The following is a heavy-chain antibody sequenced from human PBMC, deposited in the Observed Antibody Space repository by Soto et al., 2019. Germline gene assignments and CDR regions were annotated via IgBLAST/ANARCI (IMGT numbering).Heavy chain of an antibody. V-gene: IGHV1-69*08. CDR3: ARDRLGEMATSVFDS. Sequence: QVQLVQSGAEVKKHGSSVKVSCKASGGTFSSYTISWVRQAPGQGLEWMGRIIPILGIANYAQKFQGRVTITADKSTSTAYMELSSLRSEDTAVYYCARDRLGEMATSVFDSWGQGTLVTVSS. CDR2: IIPILGIA. J-gene: IGHJ4*02. CDR1: GGTFSSYT. D-gene: IGHD5-12*01.